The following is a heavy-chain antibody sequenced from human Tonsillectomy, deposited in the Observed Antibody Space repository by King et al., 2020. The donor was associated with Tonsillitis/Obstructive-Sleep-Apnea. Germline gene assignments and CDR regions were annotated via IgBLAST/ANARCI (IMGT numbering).Heavy chain of an antibody. D-gene: IGHD3-22*01. CDR3: AGGATQWLSPDY. Sequence: VQLVESGAEVKKPGASVKVSCKASGYTFTSYYMHWVRQAPGQGLEWMGIINPSGSSTSYAQKFQGRVTMTRDTSTSTVYMELSSLRSEDTAVYYCAGGATQWLSPDYWGQRTLVSVSP. CDR1: GYTFTSYY. J-gene: IGHJ4*02. V-gene: IGHV1-46*01. CDR2: INPSGSST.